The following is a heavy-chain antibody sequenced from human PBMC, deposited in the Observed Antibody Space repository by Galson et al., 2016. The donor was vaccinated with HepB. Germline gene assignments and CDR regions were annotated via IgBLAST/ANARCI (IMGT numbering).Heavy chain of an antibody. CDR3: ARELDHSFYFDY. D-gene: IGHD1-14*01. J-gene: IGHJ4*02. V-gene: IGHV1-46*02. CDR1: GYTFNTYN. Sequence: SVKVSCKASGYTFNTYNMHWVRQAPGQGLEWMGIIKPSGGNTIYAQKFHDRITMTRDTSTSTVYMELISLRSEDTAVYYCARELDHSFYFDYWGQGTLLTVSS. CDR2: IKPSGGNT.